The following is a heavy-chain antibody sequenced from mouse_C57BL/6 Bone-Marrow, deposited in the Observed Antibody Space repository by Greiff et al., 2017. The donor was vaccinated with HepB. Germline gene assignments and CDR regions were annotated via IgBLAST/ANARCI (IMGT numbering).Heavy chain of an antibody. V-gene: IGHV14-4*01. Sequence: EVQLQQSGAELVRPGASVKLSCTASGFNIKDDYMHWVKQRPEQGLEWIGWIDPENGDTEYASKFQGKATITADTSSNTAYLQLSSLTSEDTAVYYCTNPYYYGSSYEHAMDYWGQGTSVTVSS. CDR3: TNPYYYGSSYEHAMDY. CDR1: GFNIKDDY. J-gene: IGHJ4*01. D-gene: IGHD1-1*01. CDR2: IDPENGDT.